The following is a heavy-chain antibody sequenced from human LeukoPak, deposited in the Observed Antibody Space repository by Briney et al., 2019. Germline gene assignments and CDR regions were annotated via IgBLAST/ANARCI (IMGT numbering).Heavy chain of an antibody. CDR1: GGSISSGDYY. J-gene: IGHJ4*02. V-gene: IGHV4-30-4*01. Sequence: SQTLSLTCTVSGGSISSGDYYWSWIRQPPGKGLEWIGYIYYSGSTYYNPSLKSRVTISVDTSKNQFSLKLSSVTAADTAVYYCARGKRQQLVAGFDYWGQGTLVTVSS. CDR2: IYYSGST. CDR3: ARGKRQQLVAGFDY. D-gene: IGHD6-13*01.